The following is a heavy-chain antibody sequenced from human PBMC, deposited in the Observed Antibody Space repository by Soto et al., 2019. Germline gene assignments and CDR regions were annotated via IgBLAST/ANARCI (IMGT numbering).Heavy chain of an antibody. CDR2: ISAYNGNT. D-gene: IGHD6-13*01. CDR3: ARDVAVAAAMDY. Sequence: QVQLVQSGAEVKKPGASAKVSCKASGYTFTSYGISWVRQAPGHGLEWMGWISAYNGNTNYAQKLQGRVTMTTDTSTSTAYRELRSLRSDDTAVYYGARDVAVAAAMDYWGQGTLVTVSS. V-gene: IGHV1-18*01. J-gene: IGHJ4*02. CDR1: GYTFTSYG.